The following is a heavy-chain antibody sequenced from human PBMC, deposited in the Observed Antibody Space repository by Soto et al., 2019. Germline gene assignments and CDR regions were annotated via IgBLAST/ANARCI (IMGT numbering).Heavy chain of an antibody. Sequence: PGGSLRLSCAASGFTFSSYAMHWVRQAPGKGLEWVAVISYDGSNKYYADSVKGRFTISRDNSKNTLYLQMNSLRAEDTAVYHCARPRVPDYDYVWGSSRHNWFDPWGQGTLVTVSS. D-gene: IGHD3-16*02. V-gene: IGHV3-30-3*01. CDR2: ISYDGSNK. J-gene: IGHJ5*02. CDR3: ARPRVPDYDYVWGSSRHNWFDP. CDR1: GFTFSSYA.